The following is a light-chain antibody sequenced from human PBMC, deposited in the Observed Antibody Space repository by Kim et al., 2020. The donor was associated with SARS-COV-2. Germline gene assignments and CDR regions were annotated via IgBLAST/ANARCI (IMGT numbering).Light chain of an antibody. J-gene: IGKJ1*01. Sequence: DIQMTQSPSSLSASVGDRVTITCRASQGINNDLAWYQQKPGKVPKVLIYAASALQSGVPSRFSGSGSGTDFTLTISSLQPEDVGTYYCQKYNGAPWMFGQGTKVDIK. CDR2: AAS. V-gene: IGKV1-27*01. CDR3: QKYNGAPWM. CDR1: QGINND.